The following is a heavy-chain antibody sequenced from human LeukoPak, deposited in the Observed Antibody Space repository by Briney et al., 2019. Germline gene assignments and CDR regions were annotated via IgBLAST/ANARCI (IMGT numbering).Heavy chain of an antibody. J-gene: IGHJ3*02. CDR2: IYHSGST. CDR3: ARARSGAFDI. CDR1: GYAMSSSDW. Sequence: SETLSLTCGVSGYAMSSSDWWGWIRQPPGKGLEWIGSIYHSGSTYYNPSLKSRVTISVDTSKNQFSLKLSSVTAADTAVYYCARARSGAFDIWGQGTMVTVSS. V-gene: IGHV4-38-2*01.